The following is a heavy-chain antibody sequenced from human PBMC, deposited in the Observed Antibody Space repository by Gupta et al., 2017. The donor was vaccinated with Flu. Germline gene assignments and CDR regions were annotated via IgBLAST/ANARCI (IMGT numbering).Heavy chain of an antibody. CDR1: GFTFSNFP. CDR2: ISGGAGTT. V-gene: IGHV3-23*01. D-gene: IGHD5-12*01. J-gene: IGHJ4*02. CDR3: AKGGGYIISYTLGY. Sequence: EVRLLESGGGLVQSGGSLRLSCAASGFTFSNFPMSWVRQAPGKGLEWVSAISGGAGTTYYADSVKGRFTISRDNSKNTLFLQMNRLRAEDTAVYYCAKGGGYIISYTLGYWGQGILVTVSS.